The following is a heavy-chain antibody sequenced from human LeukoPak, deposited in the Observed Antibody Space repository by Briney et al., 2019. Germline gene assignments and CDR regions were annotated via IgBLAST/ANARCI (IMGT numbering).Heavy chain of an antibody. D-gene: IGHD6-19*01. Sequence: SETLSLTCTVSGGSISSSSYYWGWIRQPPGKGLEWIGSIYYSGRTYYNPSLKSRVTISVDTSKNQFSLRLSSVTAADTAVYYCARRPYTSGWYYYFDYWGQGTLVTVSS. CDR1: GGSISSSSYY. V-gene: IGHV4-39*01. CDR3: ARRPYTSGWYYYFDY. CDR2: IYYSGRT. J-gene: IGHJ4*02.